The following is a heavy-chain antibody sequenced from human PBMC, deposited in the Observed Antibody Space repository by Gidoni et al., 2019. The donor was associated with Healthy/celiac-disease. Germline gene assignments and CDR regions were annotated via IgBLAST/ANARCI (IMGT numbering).Heavy chain of an antibody. CDR1: GGTFSSHA. CDR3: VASQGGALRGGFFFFDY. V-gene: IGHV1-69*06. CDR2: IIPSFGTA. J-gene: IGHJ4*02. Sequence: QVQLVQSGAEVKKPGSSVKVSCKASGGTFSSHAICWVRQAPGQGLEWMGGIIPSFGTANDAQKFQGRVTITADKSTSTAYMELSSLRSEDTAVYYCVASQGGALRGGFFFFDYWGQGTLVTVSS. D-gene: IGHD3-10*01.